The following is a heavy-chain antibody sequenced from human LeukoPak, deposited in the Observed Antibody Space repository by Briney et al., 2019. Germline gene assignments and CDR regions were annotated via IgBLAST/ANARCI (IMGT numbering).Heavy chain of an antibody. J-gene: IGHJ6*02. V-gene: IGHV3-21*01. Sequence: GGSLRLSCAASGFTFSSYSMNWVCQAPGKGLEWVSSISSSSSYIYYADSVKGRFTISRDNAKNSLYLQMNSLRAEDTAVYYCARDLLMVYAIQSHSYYGMDVWGQGTTVTVSS. CDR2: ISSSSSYI. CDR3: ARDLLMVYAIQSHSYYGMDV. D-gene: IGHD2-8*01. CDR1: GFTFSSYS.